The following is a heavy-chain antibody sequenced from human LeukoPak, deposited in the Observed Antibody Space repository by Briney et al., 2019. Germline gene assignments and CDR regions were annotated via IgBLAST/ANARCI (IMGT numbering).Heavy chain of an antibody. CDR1: GFTFSSYS. J-gene: IGHJ4*02. CDR3: AKDLLYYYDSSGPFDY. D-gene: IGHD3-22*01. Sequence: GGSLRLSCAASGFTFSSYSMNWVRQAPGKGLEWVSSISSSSSYIYYADSVKGRFTISRDNSKNTLYLQMNSLRAEDTAVYYCAKDLLYYYDSSGPFDYWGQGTLVTVSS. CDR2: ISSSSSYI. V-gene: IGHV3-21*01.